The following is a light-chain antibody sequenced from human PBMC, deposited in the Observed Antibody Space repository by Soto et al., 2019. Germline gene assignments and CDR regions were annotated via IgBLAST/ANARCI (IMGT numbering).Light chain of an antibody. J-gene: IGKJ2*01. CDR3: VQNTQWPHT. Sequence: VMMPQPPLSLPVTLGQPASISCRPSKSLLHSDGNTYLHWFQRRPGKSPRRRIYKVFNRDSGVPDRFSGSGSGTDFTLKISRVEAEDLGVYYCVQNTQWPHTFGQGTKLEVK. V-gene: IGKV2-30*02. CDR1: KSLLHSDGNTY. CDR2: KVF.